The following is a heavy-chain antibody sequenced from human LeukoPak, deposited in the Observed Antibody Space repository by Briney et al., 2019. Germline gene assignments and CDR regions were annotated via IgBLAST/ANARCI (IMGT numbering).Heavy chain of an antibody. J-gene: IGHJ6*02. CDR3: ARDWLDIVVVPAAIRYYYYGMDV. D-gene: IGHD2-2*02. CDR2: IKQDGSEK. V-gene: IGHV3-7*01. CDR1: GFTFSSYA. Sequence: GGSLRLSCAASGFTFSSYAMSWVRQAPGKGLEWVANIKQDGSEKYYVDSVKGRFTISRDNAKNSLYLQMNSLRAEDTAVYYCARDWLDIVVVPAAIRYYYYGMDVWGQGTTVTASS.